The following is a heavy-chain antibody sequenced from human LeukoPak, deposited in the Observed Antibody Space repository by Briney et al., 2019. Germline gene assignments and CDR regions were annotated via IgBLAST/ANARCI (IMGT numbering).Heavy chain of an antibody. D-gene: IGHD3-10*01. Sequence: PSETLSLTCTVSGGSISSYYWSWIRQPPGKGLEWIGYIYYSGSTNYNPSLKSRVTISVDTSKNQFSLKLSSVTAADTAVYYCARLLWFNGVQGEDYWGQGTLVTVSS. J-gene: IGHJ4*02. V-gene: IGHV4-59*12. CDR3: ARLLWFNGVQGEDY. CDR1: GGSISSYY. CDR2: IYYSGST.